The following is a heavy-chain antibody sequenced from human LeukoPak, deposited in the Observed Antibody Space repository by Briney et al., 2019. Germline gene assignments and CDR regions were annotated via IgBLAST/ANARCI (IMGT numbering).Heavy chain of an antibody. CDR3: ARDHHYYDTSGYSWLDS. J-gene: IGHJ4*02. D-gene: IGHD3-22*01. V-gene: IGHV4-39*07. CDR2: VYFTGDT. Sequence: PSETLSLTCIVSGDSISSSSYFWGWIRQPPGKGLEWIGNVYFTGDTDYNPSLKSRVTISVDTSKNQFSLKLTSVTDADTAVYYCARDHHYYDTSGYSWLDSWGQGTLVTVSS. CDR1: GDSISSSSYF.